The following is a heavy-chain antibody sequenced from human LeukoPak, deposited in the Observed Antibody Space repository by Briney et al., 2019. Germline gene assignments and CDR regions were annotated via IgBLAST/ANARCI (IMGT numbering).Heavy chain of an antibody. J-gene: IGHJ4*02. CDR2: ISSSGSTI. Sequence: GGSLRLSCAASGFTLSSYEMNWVRQAPGKGLEWVSYISSSGSTIYYADSVKGRFTISRDNAKNSLYLQMNSLRTEDTAVYYCATYLRDTAAGYYFFDHWGQGTLVTVSS. CDR1: GFTLSSYE. V-gene: IGHV3-48*03. CDR3: ATYLRDTAAGYYFFDH. D-gene: IGHD6-13*01.